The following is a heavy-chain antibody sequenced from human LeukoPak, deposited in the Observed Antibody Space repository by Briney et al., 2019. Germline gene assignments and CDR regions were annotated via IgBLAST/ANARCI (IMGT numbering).Heavy chain of an antibody. J-gene: IGHJ4*02. D-gene: IGHD6-13*01. V-gene: IGHV4-34*01. CDR1: GGTFSGYY. Sequence: SETLSLTCAVYGGTFSGYYWSGIRQPPARGLEWIGEINHSESTNYNPSLKSRVAISIDTSKNQFSLKLSSMTAADTAVYYWARGRQQGREGSFDYWGQGTLVTVPS. CDR2: INHSEST. CDR3: ARGRQQGREGSFDY.